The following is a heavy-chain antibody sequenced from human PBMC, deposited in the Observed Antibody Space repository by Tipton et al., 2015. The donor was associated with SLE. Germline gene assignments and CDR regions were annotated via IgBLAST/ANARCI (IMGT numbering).Heavy chain of an antibody. V-gene: IGHV1-3*01. D-gene: IGHD3-22*01. Sequence: QLVQSGPEVKKPGASVKVSCKASGYTFSSFAMHWVRQAPGQGLEWMGWINVVNGNTKNSQRFQGRVTISRDTSASTVYMDLSGLRSEDTAVYYCARGGYYFESSGYFGYWGQGTLVTVS. CDR3: ARGGYYFESSGYFGY. CDR2: INVVNGNT. J-gene: IGHJ4*02. CDR1: GYTFSSFA.